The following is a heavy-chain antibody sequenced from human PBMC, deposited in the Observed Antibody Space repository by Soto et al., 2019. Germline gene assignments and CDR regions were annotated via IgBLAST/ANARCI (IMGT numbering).Heavy chain of an antibody. CDR3: ARPAGGGDGSGSPYYYGMDV. Sequence: PREPLKISCKGSVYSVTSYWIGWVRQMPGKGLEWMGIIYPGDSDTRYSPSFQGQVTISADKSISTAYLQWSSLKASDTAMYYCARPAGGGDGSGSPYYYGMDVWGQGTTVTVSS. D-gene: IGHD3-10*01. J-gene: IGHJ6*02. CDR2: IYPGDSDT. V-gene: IGHV5-51*01. CDR1: VYSVTSYW.